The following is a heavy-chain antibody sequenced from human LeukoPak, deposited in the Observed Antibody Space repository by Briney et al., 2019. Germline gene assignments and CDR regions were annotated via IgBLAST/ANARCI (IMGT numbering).Heavy chain of an antibody. CDR1: GFTFSSYA. CDR2: ISGSGGST. Sequence: GGSLRLSCAASGFTFSSYAMSWVRQAPGKGLEWVSAISGSGGSTYYADSVKGRFTISRDNSKNKLYLQMNSLRAEDKAVYYCAKDDEGFTMNYWGQGTLVTVSS. V-gene: IGHV3-23*01. D-gene: IGHD3-22*01. CDR3: AKDDEGFTMNY. J-gene: IGHJ4*02.